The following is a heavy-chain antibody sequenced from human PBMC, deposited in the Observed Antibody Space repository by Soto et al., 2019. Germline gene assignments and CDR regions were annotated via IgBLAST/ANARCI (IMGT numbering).Heavy chain of an antibody. V-gene: IGHV3-23*01. J-gene: IGHJ5*02. D-gene: IGHD1-26*01. CDR1: GFTFSSYA. CDR3: AECPMSCWFNP. CDR2: ISGSGGST. Sequence: PGGSLRLSCAASGFTFSSYAMSWVRQAPGKGLEWVSAISGSGGSTYYADSVKGRFTISRDNSKTTLYRQMNSLRAEDTAGYYCAECPMSCWFNPWGQGTLVTVSS.